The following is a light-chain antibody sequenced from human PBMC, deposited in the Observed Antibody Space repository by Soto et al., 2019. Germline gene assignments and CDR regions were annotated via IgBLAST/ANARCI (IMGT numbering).Light chain of an antibody. V-gene: IGKV2-28*01. J-gene: IGKJ3*01. Sequence: DIVMTQSPLSLPVTPGEPASISCRSSQSLLLSNGYTYLDWYLQKPGQSPQLLIYLGSNRASGVPDRFSGSGSGTDFTLKISRVEAEDVGVYYCMQALQTPFTFGPGTKVDIK. CDR2: LGS. CDR3: MQALQTPFT. CDR1: QSLLLSNGYTY.